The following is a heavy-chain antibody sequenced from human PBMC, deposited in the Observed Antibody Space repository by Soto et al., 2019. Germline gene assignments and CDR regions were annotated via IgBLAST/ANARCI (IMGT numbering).Heavy chain of an antibody. CDR1: GYTFTSYG. Sequence: ASVKVSCKASGYTFTSYGISWVRQAPGQGLEWMGWISAYNGNTNYAQKLQGRVTMTTDTSTSTAYMELRSLRSDDTAVYYCARVSMVRGDGHYYYCYYYMDVWGKGTTVTVSS. CDR3: ARVSMVRGDGHYYYCYYYMDV. CDR2: ISAYNGNT. V-gene: IGHV1-18*01. J-gene: IGHJ6*03. D-gene: IGHD3-10*01.